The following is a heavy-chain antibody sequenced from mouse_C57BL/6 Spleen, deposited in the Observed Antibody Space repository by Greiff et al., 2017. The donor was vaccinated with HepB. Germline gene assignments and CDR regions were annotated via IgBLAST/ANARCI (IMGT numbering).Heavy chain of an antibody. J-gene: IGHJ2*01. CDR2: ISSGSSTI. D-gene: IGHD2-5*01. CDR1: GFTFSDYG. CDR3: ARYYSNYVNFDY. Sequence: EVKLMESGGGLVKPGGSLKLSCAASGFTFSDYGMHWVRQAPEKGLEWVAYISSGSSTIYYADTVKGRFTISRDNAKNTLFLQMTSLRSEDTAMYYCARYYSNYVNFDYWGQGTTLTVSS. V-gene: IGHV5-17*01.